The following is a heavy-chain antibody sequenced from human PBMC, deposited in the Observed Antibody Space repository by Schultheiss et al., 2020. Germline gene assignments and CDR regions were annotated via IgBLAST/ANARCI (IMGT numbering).Heavy chain of an antibody. J-gene: IGHJ6*03. D-gene: IGHD4-23*01. CDR1: GGSFSGYY. CDR3: ARTSGGYYYYYMDV. CDR2: IYHSGST. Sequence: SETLSLTCAVYGGSFSGYYWGWIRQPPGKGLEWIGEIYHSGSTNYHPSLKSRVTISVDKSKNQFSLKLSSVTAADTAVYYCARTSGGYYYYYMDVWGKGTTVNGYS. V-gene: IGHV4-34*01.